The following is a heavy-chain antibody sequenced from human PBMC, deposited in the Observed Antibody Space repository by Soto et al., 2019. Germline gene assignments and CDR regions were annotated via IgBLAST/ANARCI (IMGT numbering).Heavy chain of an antibody. CDR3: ARIPRYSFPTSDDLDS. D-gene: IGHD5-18*01. V-gene: IGHV1-69*13. CDR1: GGTFYTYT. CDR2: ITPIYPTT. J-gene: IGHJ4*02. Sequence: ASVKFSCKASGGTFYTYTFSWVRQAPGQGLEWMGSITPIYPTTNYAEKFQGRLTVTADGSTNTAYMELNSLTSEDTAVYYCARIPRYSFPTSDDLDSWGQGTLVTVSS.